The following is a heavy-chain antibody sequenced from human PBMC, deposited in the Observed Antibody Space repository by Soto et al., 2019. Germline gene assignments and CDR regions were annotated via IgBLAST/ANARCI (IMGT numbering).Heavy chain of an antibody. V-gene: IGHV4-38-2*01. J-gene: IGHJ6*02. CDR3: ARAFYCDYAAYYYGMDV. CDR1: GFSISSGFY. CDR2: IYHSGST. D-gene: IGHD4-17*01. Sequence: PSETLSLTCAVSGFSISSGFYWGWIRQPPGKGLEWIGNIYHSGSTYYNPSLKSRVTISADTSKNQLSLKLSSVTAADTAVYYCARAFYCDYAAYYYGMDVWGQGTTVTVSS.